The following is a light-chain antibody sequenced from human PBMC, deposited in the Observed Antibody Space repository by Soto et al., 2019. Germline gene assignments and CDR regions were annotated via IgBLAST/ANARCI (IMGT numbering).Light chain of an antibody. J-gene: IGKJ4*01. CDR2: GES. CDR1: QSVSSN. CDR3: QQYSNWPLT. V-gene: IGKV3D-15*01. Sequence: EIVMTQSPATLSVSPGERATLSCRASQSVSSNLAWYQQKPGQAPRLLIYGESARATGIPARFSGSGSGTEFTLTISSLQSEDFAVYYCQQYSNWPLTFGGGTKVEIK.